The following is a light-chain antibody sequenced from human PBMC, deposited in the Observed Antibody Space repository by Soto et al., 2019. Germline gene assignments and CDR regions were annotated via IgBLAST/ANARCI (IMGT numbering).Light chain of an antibody. Sequence: QSALTQPPPASGSPGQSVTISCTGTSSDVGAYKYVSWYQQYPGKAPKLMIYEVSKRPSGVPDRFSGSTSANTASLTVSGLQAEDEADYYCTSYVGSDIWVFGGGTKVTVL. CDR3: TSYVGSDIWV. V-gene: IGLV2-8*01. CDR1: SSDVGAYKY. CDR2: EVS. J-gene: IGLJ3*02.